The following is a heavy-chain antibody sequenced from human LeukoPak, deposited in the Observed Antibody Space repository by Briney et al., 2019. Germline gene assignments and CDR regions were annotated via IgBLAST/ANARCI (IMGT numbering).Heavy chain of an antibody. D-gene: IGHD3-10*01. Sequence: GGSLRLSCAASGFSFENYNMNWVRQAPGMGLEWVSFISSSGGYMYSADSVKGRFTISRDNAKNSLDLQMNSLRAEDTAVYYCARSPWEWFGESDYWGQGTLVTVSS. CDR3: ARSPWEWFGESDY. CDR2: ISSSGGYM. J-gene: IGHJ4*02. CDR1: GFSFENYN. V-gene: IGHV3-21*01.